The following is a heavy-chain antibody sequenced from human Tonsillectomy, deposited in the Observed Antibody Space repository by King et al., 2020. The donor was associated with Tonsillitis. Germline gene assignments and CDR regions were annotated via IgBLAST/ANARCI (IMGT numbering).Heavy chain of an antibody. Sequence: QLVQSGAEVKKPGASVKVSCEASGYTFTDYYMHWVRQAPGQRLEWMGWINPNSGVTNYAQKFQGRVTMTIDTSISTVYMELSRLRSDDTAIYYCARDKNYSSQSYYNPFFDYWGQGTLVTVSS. V-gene: IGHV1-2*02. CDR1: GYTFTDYY. D-gene: IGHD3-10*01. CDR2: INPNSGVT. J-gene: IGHJ4*02. CDR3: ARDKNYSSQSYYNPFFDY.